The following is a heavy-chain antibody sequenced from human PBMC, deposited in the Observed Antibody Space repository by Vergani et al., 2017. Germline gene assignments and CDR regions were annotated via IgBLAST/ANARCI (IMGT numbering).Heavy chain of an antibody. CDR3: TRGWYYDSIAYWAY. J-gene: IGHJ4*02. Sequence: QVNLVQSGAEVKRPGSSVKVSCKASGGSLSRHAISWVRQAPGQGLEWMGIINPSGGSTSYAQKFQGRVTMTRDTSTSTVYMELSSLRSEDTAVYYCTRGWYYDSIAYWAYWGQGTLVTVSS. CDR2: INPSGGST. CDR1: GGSLSRHA. V-gene: IGHV1-46*03. D-gene: IGHD3-22*01.